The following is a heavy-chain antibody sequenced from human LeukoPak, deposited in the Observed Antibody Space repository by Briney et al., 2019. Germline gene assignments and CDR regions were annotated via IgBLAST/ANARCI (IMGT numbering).Heavy chain of an antibody. CDR1: GYTFTGYY. CDR3: ARDPTTVTTLYYLDY. J-gene: IGHJ4*02. Sequence: ASVKVSCKASGYTFTGYYMHWVRRAPGQGLEWMGWINPNSGGTNYAQKFQGRVTMTRDTSISTAYMELSRLRSDDTAVYYCARDPTTVTTLYYLDYWGQGTLVTVSS. CDR2: INPNSGGT. D-gene: IGHD4-17*01. V-gene: IGHV1-2*02.